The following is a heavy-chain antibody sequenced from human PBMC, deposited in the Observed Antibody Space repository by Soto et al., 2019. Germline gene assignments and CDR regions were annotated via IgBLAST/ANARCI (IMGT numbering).Heavy chain of an antibody. D-gene: IGHD6-19*01. CDR1: GYIFTNYA. CDR2: INAANGNT. CDR3: ARAVAVPADFDY. Sequence: ASVKVSCKASGYIFTNYAMHWVRQAPGQRLEWMGWINAANGNTKYSQKFQGRVTITTDTSASTAYMELSSLRSEDTAVYYCARAVAVPADFDYWGPGTLVTVSS. J-gene: IGHJ4*02. V-gene: IGHV1-3*01.